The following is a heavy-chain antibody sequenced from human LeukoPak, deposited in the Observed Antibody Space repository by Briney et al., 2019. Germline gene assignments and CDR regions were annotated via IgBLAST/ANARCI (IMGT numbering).Heavy chain of an antibody. V-gene: IGHV4-34*01. CDR3: ARDSRWAFDI. CDR1: GGSFSGYY. CDR2: IYYS. J-gene: IGHJ3*02. Sequence: SETLSLTCAVYGGSFSGYYWSWIRQPPGKGLEWIGSIYYSNPSLKSRVTISVDTSKNQFSLKLSSVTAADTAVYYCARDSRWAFDIWGQGTTVTVSS. D-gene: IGHD3-16*01.